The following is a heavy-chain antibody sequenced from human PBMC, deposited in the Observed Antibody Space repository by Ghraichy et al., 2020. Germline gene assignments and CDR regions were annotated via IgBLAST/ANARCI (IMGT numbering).Heavy chain of an antibody. V-gene: IGHV4-31*03. CDR2: IYYSGST. D-gene: IGHD3-22*01. Sequence: SETLSLTCTVSGGSISSGGYYWSWIRQHPGKGLEWIGYIYYSGSTYYNPSLKSRVTISVDTSKNQFSLKLSSVTAADTAVYYCARVSYYYDSRPPPIHWGQGTMVTVSS. J-gene: IGHJ3*01. CDR3: ARVSYYYDSRPPPIH. CDR1: GGSISSGGYY.